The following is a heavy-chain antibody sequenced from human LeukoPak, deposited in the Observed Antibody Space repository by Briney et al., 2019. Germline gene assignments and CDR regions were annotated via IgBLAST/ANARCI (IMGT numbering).Heavy chain of an antibody. CDR3: ACSTGYDLLTGYRQGAIDT. D-gene: IGHD3-9*01. CDR1: GDSITATGYY. J-gene: IGHJ3*02. CDR2: IYYSGTT. V-gene: IGHV4-31*03. Sequence: PSETLSLTCTVSGDSITATGYYWSWIRQPPGKGLEWIGCIYYSGTTYYNPSLRSRIAISLDTSHNQFSLRMSSLTAAETAVYYCACSTGYDLLTGYRQGAIDTWGQGTMVTVFS.